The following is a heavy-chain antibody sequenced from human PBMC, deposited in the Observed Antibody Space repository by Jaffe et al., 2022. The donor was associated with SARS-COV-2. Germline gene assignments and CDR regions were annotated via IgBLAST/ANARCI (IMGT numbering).Heavy chain of an antibody. V-gene: IGHV3-15*01. D-gene: IGHD6-19*01. CDR3: TTEGVWGQWLYAFDI. CDR1: GFTFSNAW. CDR2: IKSKTDGGTT. Sequence: EVQLVESGGGLVKPGGSLRLSCAASGFTFSNAWMSWVRQAPGKGLEWVGRIKSKTDGGTTDYAAPVKGRFTISRDDSKNTLYLQMNSLKTEDTAVYYCTTEGVWGQWLYAFDIWGQGTMVTVSS. J-gene: IGHJ3*02.